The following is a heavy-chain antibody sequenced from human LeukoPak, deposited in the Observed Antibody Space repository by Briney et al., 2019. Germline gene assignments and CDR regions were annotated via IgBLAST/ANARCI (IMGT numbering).Heavy chain of an antibody. CDR1: GFTFSSYA. CDR3: AKDRSSGWYDAFDI. D-gene: IGHD6-19*01. Sequence: PGGSLRLSCAASGFTFSSYAMSWVRQAPGKGLEWVSSISGSGGSTYYSDSVKGRFAISRDNSKNTLYLQLNSLRAEDTAVYYCAKDRSSGWYDAFDIWGQGTMVIISS. V-gene: IGHV3-23*01. J-gene: IGHJ3*02. CDR2: ISGSGGST.